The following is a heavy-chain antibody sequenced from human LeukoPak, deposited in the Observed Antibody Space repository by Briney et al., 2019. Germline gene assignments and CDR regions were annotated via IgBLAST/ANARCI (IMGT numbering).Heavy chain of an antibody. Sequence: GGSLRLSCAASGFTFSSYAMSWVRQAPGKGLEWVSAISGSGGSTYYADSVKGRFTISRDNSKNTLYLQINSLRAEDTAVYYCAKWGRYYDSSGYYSRLYFDYWGQGTLVTVSS. CDR1: GFTFSSYA. V-gene: IGHV3-23*01. J-gene: IGHJ4*02. D-gene: IGHD3-22*01. CDR3: AKWGRYYDSSGYYSRLYFDY. CDR2: ISGSGGST.